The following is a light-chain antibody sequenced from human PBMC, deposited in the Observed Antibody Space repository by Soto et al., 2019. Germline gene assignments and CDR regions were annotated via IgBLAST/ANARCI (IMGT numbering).Light chain of an antibody. Sequence: QSALTQPRSVSGSPGQSVTISCTGTNSDVGGYNYVSWYQQHPGKAPKLVIYDVSKRPSGVPDRFSGSKSGNTASLTISGLQADDEADYYCCSYAGNSLWVFGGGTKVTVL. CDR3: CSYAGNSLWV. V-gene: IGLV2-11*01. CDR2: DVS. J-gene: IGLJ3*02. CDR1: NSDVGGYNY.